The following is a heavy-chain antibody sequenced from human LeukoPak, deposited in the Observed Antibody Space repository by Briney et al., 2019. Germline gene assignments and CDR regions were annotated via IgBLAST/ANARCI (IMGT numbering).Heavy chain of an antibody. J-gene: IGHJ4*02. CDR1: GGSISSGDYY. Sequence: SETLSLTCTVSGGSISSGDYYWSWIRQPPGKGLEWIGYIYYSGSTYYDPSLKSRVTMSVDTSKNQFSLRLTPVTAADTAVYYCARARYAGSYSLFDYWGQGTLVTVSS. D-gene: IGHD1-26*01. CDR3: ARARYAGSYSLFDY. CDR2: IYYSGST. V-gene: IGHV4-30-4*01.